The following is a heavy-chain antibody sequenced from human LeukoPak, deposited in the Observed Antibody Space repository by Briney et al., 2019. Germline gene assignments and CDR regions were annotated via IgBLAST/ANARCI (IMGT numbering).Heavy chain of an antibody. CDR3: ARVPGPSADY. CDR1: GFTLSSYS. Sequence: GGSLRLSCAASGFTLSSYSMNWVRQAPGKGLEWVSSISVGSNYIYYADSVKGRFTISRDNAKNSLYLQMNSLRAEDTAVYYCARVPGPSADYWGQGTLVTVSS. CDR2: ISVGSNYI. V-gene: IGHV3-21*01. J-gene: IGHJ4*02.